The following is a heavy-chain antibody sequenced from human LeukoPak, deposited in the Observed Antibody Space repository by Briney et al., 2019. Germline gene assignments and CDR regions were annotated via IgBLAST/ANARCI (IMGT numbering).Heavy chain of an antibody. V-gene: IGHV3-30*02. CDR2: IRYDGSNK. CDR1: GFTFSSYG. Sequence: GSLRLSCAASGFTFSSYGMQWVCQAPGKGLEWVAFIRYDGSNKYYADYVKGRFTISRDNSKNTLYLQMNSLRAEDTAQYSSAQDEPLVVPAAMYYYYIDLWDKETTVTVSS. D-gene: IGHD2-2*01. J-gene: IGHJ6*03. CDR3: AQDEPLVVPAAMYYYYIDL.